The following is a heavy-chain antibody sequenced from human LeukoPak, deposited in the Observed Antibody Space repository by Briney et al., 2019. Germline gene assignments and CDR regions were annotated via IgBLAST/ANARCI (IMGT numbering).Heavy chain of an antibody. J-gene: IGHJ6*02. V-gene: IGHV3-66*01. CDR2: IYSGSST. CDR3: ASCYGDYPKDYYGMDV. CDR1: GFTVSSNY. D-gene: IGHD4-17*01. Sequence: GGSLRLSCAASGFTVSSNYMSWVRQAPGKGLEWVSVIYSGSSTYYADSVKGRFTISRDNSKNTLYLQMNSLRAEDTAVYYCASCYGDYPKDYYGMDVWGQGTTVTVSS.